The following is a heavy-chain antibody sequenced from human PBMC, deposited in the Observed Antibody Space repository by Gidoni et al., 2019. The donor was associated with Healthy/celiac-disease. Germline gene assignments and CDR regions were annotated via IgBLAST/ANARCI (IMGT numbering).Heavy chain of an antibody. V-gene: IGHV1-46*01. Sequence: QVQLVQSGAEVKKPGASVKVSCKASGYTFTSYYMHWVRQAPGQGLEWMGIINPSGGSTSYAQKFQGRVTMTRDTSTSTVYMELSSLRSEDTAVYYCARDVTEYSSGWYFDYWGQGTLVTVSS. CDR3: ARDVTEYSSGWYFDY. CDR1: GYTFTSYY. D-gene: IGHD6-19*01. CDR2: INPSGGST. J-gene: IGHJ4*02.